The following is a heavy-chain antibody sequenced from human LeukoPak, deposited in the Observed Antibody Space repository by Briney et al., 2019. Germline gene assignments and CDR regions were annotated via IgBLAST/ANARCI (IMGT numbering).Heavy chain of an antibody. CDR3: ARDHSPSSGYNYFDY. D-gene: IGHD3-22*01. J-gene: IGHJ4*02. CDR2: ISAYNGDT. V-gene: IGHV1-18*01. CDR1: GYTFTSYG. Sequence: GASVKVSCKASGYTFTSYGIAWFRQAPGQGLEWMGWISAYNGDTDYAQKLQGRVTMTTDTSSSTAYMELRSLISDDTAAYYCARDHSPSSGYNYFDYWGQGTLVTVSS.